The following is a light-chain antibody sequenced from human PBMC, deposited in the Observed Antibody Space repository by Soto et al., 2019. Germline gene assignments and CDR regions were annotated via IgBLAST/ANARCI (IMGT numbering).Light chain of an antibody. J-gene: IGKJ1*01. CDR3: QQYDSYWT. CDR2: KAS. CDR1: QSISSW. Sequence: DLQMTQSPSTLSASVGDRVTITCRASQSISSWLAWYQQKPGRAPKLLIYKASSLESGVPSRFSGSGSGTEFTLTINGLQPDDFATYYCQQYDSYWTFGQGTKVEIK. V-gene: IGKV1-5*03.